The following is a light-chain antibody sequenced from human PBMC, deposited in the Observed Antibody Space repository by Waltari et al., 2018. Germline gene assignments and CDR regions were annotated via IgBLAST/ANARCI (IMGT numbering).Light chain of an antibody. CDR2: AAS. V-gene: IGKV3-15*01. CDR3: HQYNDRPWT. CDR1: QSIGNT. J-gene: IGKJ1*01. Sequence: EIVMTQSPATLPLSAGDRAAFSCTDSQSIGNTVARYQQRPGQAPRLLLYAASTRATGVPSRFSGSGSGTEFSLAISSLQSDDFGVYYCHQYNDRPWTFGQGTRVEF.